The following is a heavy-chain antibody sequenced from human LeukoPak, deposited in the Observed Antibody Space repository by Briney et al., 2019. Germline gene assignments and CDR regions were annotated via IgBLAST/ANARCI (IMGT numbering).Heavy chain of an antibody. CDR1: GYIFTSYW. CDR2: IYPGDSDT. CDR3: ARLDPENSNSYRY. V-gene: IGHV5-51*01. Sequence: GESLKISCKGSGYIFTSYWIAWVRPMPGKGLEWMGIIYPGDSDTRYSPSFQGQVTISAAKFITTAYLQWSSLKASDTAMYYCARLDPENSNSYRYWGQGTLVTVSS. J-gene: IGHJ4*02. D-gene: IGHD3-16*01.